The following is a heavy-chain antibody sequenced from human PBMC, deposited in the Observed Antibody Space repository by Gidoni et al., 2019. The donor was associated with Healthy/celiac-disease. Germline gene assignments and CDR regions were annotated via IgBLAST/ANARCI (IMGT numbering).Heavy chain of an antibody. Sequence: QLQLQESGPGLVKPSETLSLTCTVSAGSISSSSYYWGWIRQPPGKGLEWIGSIYYSGSTYYNPSLKSRVTISVDTSKNQFSLKLSSVTAADTAVYYCASLGIAAAGTVYFDYWGQGTLVTVSS. D-gene: IGHD6-13*01. CDR1: AGSISSSSYY. CDR2: IYYSGST. J-gene: IGHJ4*02. V-gene: IGHV4-39*07. CDR3: ASLGIAAAGTVYFDY.